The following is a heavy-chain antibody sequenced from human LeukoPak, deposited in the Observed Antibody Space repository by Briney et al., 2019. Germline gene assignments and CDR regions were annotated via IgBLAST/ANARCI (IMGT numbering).Heavy chain of an antibody. D-gene: IGHD1-26*01. V-gene: IGHV3-23*01. J-gene: IGHJ3*02. Sequence: GGSLRLSCAASGFTFSSYSMNWVRQAPGKGLEWVSAIGGSGGSTYYADSVKGRFTISRDNSKNTLYLQMNSLRAEDTAVYYCAKDEDGRVASGFEAFDIWGQGTMVTVSS. CDR1: GFTFSSYS. CDR2: IGGSGGST. CDR3: AKDEDGRVASGFEAFDI.